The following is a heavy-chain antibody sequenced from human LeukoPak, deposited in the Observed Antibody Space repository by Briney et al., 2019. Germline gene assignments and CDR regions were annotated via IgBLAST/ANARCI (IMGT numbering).Heavy chain of an antibody. Sequence: GGALRLSCAASGFTFSDSYMHWVRQASGKGLEWVGLIRTKTKNYAATYAESVKGRFTISRDDSKNTAYLQMNSLKMEDTAVYYCTRQNCTGGSCSYVDCWGQGTLVTVSS. CDR1: GFTFSDSY. V-gene: IGHV3-73*01. CDR2: IRTKTKNYAA. D-gene: IGHD2-8*02. J-gene: IGHJ4*02. CDR3: TRQNCTGGSCSYVDC.